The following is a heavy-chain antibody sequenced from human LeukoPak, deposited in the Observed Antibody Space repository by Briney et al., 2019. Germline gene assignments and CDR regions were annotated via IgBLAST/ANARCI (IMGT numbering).Heavy chain of an antibody. CDR1: GGSISSYY. D-gene: IGHD2-15*01. CDR2: IYYSGST. Sequence: SETLSLTCTVSGGSISSYYWSWIRQPPGKGLEWIGYIYYSGSTNYNPSLKSRVTISVDTSKNQFSLKLSSVTAADTAVYYCARNMVAGYYYYYCGMDVWGQGTTVTVSS. CDR3: ARNMVAGYYYYYCGMDV. J-gene: IGHJ6*02. V-gene: IGHV4-59*08.